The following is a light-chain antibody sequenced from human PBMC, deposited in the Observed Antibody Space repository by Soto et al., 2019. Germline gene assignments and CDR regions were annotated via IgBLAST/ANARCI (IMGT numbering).Light chain of an antibody. J-gene: IGLJ2*01. Sequence: QSALTQPASVSGSPGQSITISCTGTSSDVGGYNYVFWYQQHPGKAPKLMIYDVNNRPSGVSNRFSGSKSGNTASLTISGLQAEDEADYYCSSYTTSSLVVFGGGTQLTVL. CDR1: SSDVGGYNY. V-gene: IGLV2-14*01. CDR3: SSYTTSSLVV. CDR2: DVN.